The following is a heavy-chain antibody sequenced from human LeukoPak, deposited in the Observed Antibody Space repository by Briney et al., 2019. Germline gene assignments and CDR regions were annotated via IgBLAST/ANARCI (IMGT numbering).Heavy chain of an antibody. Sequence: ASVKVSCKASGYIFTSYSMHWVRRAPGQGLEWMGIINPSGGTTNYAQKFQGRVTMTRDTSTSTVYMDLSSLRSEDTAVYYCVGRGYYYGSGSYYYMDVWGKGTTVTVSS. V-gene: IGHV1-46*01. CDR3: VGRGYYYGSGSYYYMDV. CDR1: GYIFTSYS. D-gene: IGHD3-10*01. J-gene: IGHJ6*03. CDR2: INPSGGTT.